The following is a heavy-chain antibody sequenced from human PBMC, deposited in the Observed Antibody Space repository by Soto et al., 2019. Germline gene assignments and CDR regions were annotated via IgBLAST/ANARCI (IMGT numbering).Heavy chain of an antibody. CDR1: GFTFSSYG. V-gene: IGHV3-30*18. CDR3: AKDRSRSWYVVYYYGLGV. J-gene: IGHJ6*02. Sequence: PGGSLRLSCAASGFTFSSYGMHWVRQAPGKGLEWVAVISYDGSNKYYADSVKGRFTISRDNSKNTLYLQMNSLRAEDTAVYYCAKDRSRSWYVVYYYGLGVWGQGTTVTVSS. D-gene: IGHD6-13*01. CDR2: ISYDGSNK.